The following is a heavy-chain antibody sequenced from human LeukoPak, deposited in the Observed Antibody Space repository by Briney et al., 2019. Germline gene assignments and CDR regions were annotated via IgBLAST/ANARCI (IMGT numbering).Heavy chain of an antibody. J-gene: IGHJ6*02. CDR3: ARDLANYAYGDDV. D-gene: IGHD4/OR15-4a*01. Sequence: ASVKVSCKASGYTFTSYYMHWVRQAPGQGLEWMGWINPNSGGTNYAQKFQGRVTMTRDTSISTAYMELSRLRSDDTAVYYCARDLANYAYGDDVWGQGTTVTVSS. V-gene: IGHV1-2*02. CDR2: INPNSGGT. CDR1: GYTFTSYY.